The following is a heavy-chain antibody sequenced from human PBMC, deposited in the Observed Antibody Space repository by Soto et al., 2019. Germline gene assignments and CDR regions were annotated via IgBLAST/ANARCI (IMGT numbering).Heavy chain of an antibody. V-gene: IGHV1-2*04. CDR3: ARRRIFGVVITLEYYYYYCMDV. Sequence: ASVKVSCKASGYTFTGYYMHWVRQAPGQGLEWMGWINPNSGGTNYAQKFQGWVTMTRDTSISTAYMELSRLRSDDTAVYYCARRRIFGVVITLEYYYYYCMDVWGKGTTVTVSS. CDR1: GYTFTGYY. J-gene: IGHJ6*03. CDR2: INPNSGGT. D-gene: IGHD3-3*01.